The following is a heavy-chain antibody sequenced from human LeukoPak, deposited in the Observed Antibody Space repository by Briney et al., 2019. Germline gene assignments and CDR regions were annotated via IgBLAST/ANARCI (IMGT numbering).Heavy chain of an antibody. V-gene: IGHV5-51*01. CDR1: GYSFINKS. Sequence: GESLKISLKRPGYSFINKSSSWLRQMPGKGLEWMGIIYPGDSDTRYSPSFQGQVTISSDKSISTAYLQWSSLKASDTAMYYCARGGYCTSTGCYVTYHGYGRWGAGILVTVSS. D-gene: IGHD2-2*01. J-gene: IGHJ4*02. CDR3: ARGGYCTSTGCYVTYHGYGR. CDR2: IYPGDSDT.